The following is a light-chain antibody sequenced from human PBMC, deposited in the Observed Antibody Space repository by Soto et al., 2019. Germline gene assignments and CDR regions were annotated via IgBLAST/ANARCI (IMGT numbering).Light chain of an antibody. V-gene: IGLV1-40*01. CDR2: SNT. Sequence: QSVLTQPPSVSGAPGQTVTISCTGSSSNIGAGYDVHWYQQVPGTAPKLVLYSNTAPPSGVPDRFSGSRYGSSASLAITGLQAEDEADYYCQSYDSILTGSVFGTGTKLTVL. CDR1: SSNIGAGYD. J-gene: IGLJ1*01. CDR3: QSYDSILTGSV.